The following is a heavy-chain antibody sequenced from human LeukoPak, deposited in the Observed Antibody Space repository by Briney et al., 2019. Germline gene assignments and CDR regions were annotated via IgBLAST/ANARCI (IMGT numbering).Heavy chain of an antibody. J-gene: IGHJ6*02. D-gene: IGHD6-19*01. CDR2: INPSGGST. Sequence: AASVKVSCKASGYTFTSYYMHWVRQAPGQGLEWMGIINPSGGSTSYAQKFQGRVTMTRDTSTSTVYMELSSLRSEDTAVYYCAMSGWHPTGYYYYGMDVWGQGTTVTVSS. V-gene: IGHV1-46*01. CDR1: GYTFTSYY. CDR3: AMSGWHPTGYYYYGMDV.